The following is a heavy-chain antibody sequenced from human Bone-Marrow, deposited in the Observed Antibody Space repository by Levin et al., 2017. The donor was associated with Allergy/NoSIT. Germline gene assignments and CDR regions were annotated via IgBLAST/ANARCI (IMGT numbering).Heavy chain of an antibody. J-gene: IGHJ4*02. CDR2: IYSGGST. CDR3: ARETSAGRAAAGKTYFVY. V-gene: IGHV3-66*01. CDR1: GFTVSSNY. Sequence: QAGGSLRLSCAASGFTVSSNYMSWVRQAPGKGLEWVSVIYSGGSTYYADSVKGRFTISRDNSKNTLYLQMNSLRAEDTAVYYCARETSAGRAAAGKTYFVYWGQGTLVTVSS. D-gene: IGHD6-13*01.